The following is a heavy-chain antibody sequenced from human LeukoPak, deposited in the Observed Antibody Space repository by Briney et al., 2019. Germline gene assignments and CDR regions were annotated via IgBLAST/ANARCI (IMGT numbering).Heavy chain of an antibody. V-gene: IGHV1-69*13. CDR1: GCTFSSYA. Sequence: SVKVSCKASGCTFSSYAISWVRQAPGQGLEWMGGIIPIFGTANYAQKFQGRVTITADESTSTAYMELSSLRSEDTAVYYCARDFHSSSSFDYWGQGTLVTVSS. CDR2: IIPIFGTA. D-gene: IGHD6-13*01. J-gene: IGHJ4*02. CDR3: ARDFHSSSSFDY.